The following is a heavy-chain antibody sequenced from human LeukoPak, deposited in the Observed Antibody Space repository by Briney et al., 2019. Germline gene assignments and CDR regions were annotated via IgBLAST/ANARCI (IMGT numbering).Heavy chain of an antibody. J-gene: IGHJ4*02. CDR2: IYYTGTT. CDR3: VRGGSYGVH. CDR1: GGSFSGYY. D-gene: IGHD5-18*01. V-gene: IGHV4-59*01. Sequence: PSETLSLTCAVYGGSFSGYYWSWIRQPPGKGLEWVGYIYYTGTTNYNPSLKSRVTISLDTSKNQFSLKLSSVTAADTAVYYCVRGGSYGVHWGQGTLVTVSS.